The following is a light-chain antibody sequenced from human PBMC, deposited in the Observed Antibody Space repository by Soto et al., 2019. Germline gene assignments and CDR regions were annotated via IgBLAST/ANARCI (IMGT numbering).Light chain of an antibody. CDR1: QDISSW. CDR2: AAS. J-gene: IGKJ4*01. Sequence: DIQMTQSPSSVSASIGDRVTITCRASQDISSWLAWYQQKPGKAPKLLINAASSLLSGVPSRFSDSGSGTDFTLTISSLQSEDFATYYCQQANSFPLTFGGGTKVEIK. V-gene: IGKV1D-12*01. CDR3: QQANSFPLT.